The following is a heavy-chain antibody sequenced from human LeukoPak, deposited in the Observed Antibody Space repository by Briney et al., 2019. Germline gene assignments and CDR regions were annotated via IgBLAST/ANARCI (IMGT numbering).Heavy chain of an antibody. D-gene: IGHD3-3*01. J-gene: IGHJ5*02. Sequence: PGGSLRLSCAASGFTFSSYWMHWVRQAPGKGLVWVSRINSDGSSTSYADSVKGRFTISRDNAKNTLYLQMNSLRAEDTAVYCCARGLDFWSGVNWFDPWGQGTLVTVSS. CDR2: INSDGSST. V-gene: IGHV3-74*01. CDR3: ARGLDFWSGVNWFDP. CDR1: GFTFSSYW.